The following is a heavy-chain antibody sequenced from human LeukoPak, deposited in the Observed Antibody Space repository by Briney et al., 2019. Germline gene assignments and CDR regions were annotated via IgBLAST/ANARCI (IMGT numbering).Heavy chain of an antibody. CDR3: EREDCSSTSCYRGTIY. J-gene: IGHJ4*02. CDR1: GFTFSSYW. D-gene: IGHD2-2*02. Sequence: PGGSLRLSCAASGFTFSSYWMHWVRHAPGKGLVWVSRINSDGSSTSYADSVKGRFTISRDNAKNTMNLQMNSMRAVNTAVYYCEREDCSSTSCYRGTIYWGQETLVTVSS. CDR2: INSDGSST. V-gene: IGHV3-74*01.